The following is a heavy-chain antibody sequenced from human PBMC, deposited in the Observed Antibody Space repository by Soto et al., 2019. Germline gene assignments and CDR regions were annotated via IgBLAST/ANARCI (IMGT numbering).Heavy chain of an antibody. CDR2: ISYDGSNK. D-gene: IGHD6-6*01. J-gene: IGHJ4*02. CDR1: GFTFSSYA. V-gene: IGHV3-30-3*01. CDR3: ASPRIARPGDY. Sequence: QVQLVESGGGVVQPGRSLRLSCAASGFTFSSYAMHWVRQAPGKGLEWVAVISYDGSNKYYADSVKGRFTISRDNSKNTLYLQMNSLRAEDTAVYYCASPRIARPGDYWGQGTLVTVSS.